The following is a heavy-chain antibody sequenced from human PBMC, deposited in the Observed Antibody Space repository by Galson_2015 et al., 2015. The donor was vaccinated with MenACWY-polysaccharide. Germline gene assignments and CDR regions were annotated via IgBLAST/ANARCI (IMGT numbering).Heavy chain of an antibody. V-gene: IGHV3-33*05. CDR3: ARESSRIVFHAFDI. CDR2: IQNVGSPK. CDR1: GLTFRSSG. Sequence: SLRLSCAASGLTFRSSGMHWVRQAPGKGLEWMALIQNVGSPKAYADSVKGRFTISRDNSKNTLYLEMNSLRAEDTAVYYCARESSRIVFHAFDIWGQGTMVTVSS. D-gene: IGHD6-19*01. J-gene: IGHJ3*02.